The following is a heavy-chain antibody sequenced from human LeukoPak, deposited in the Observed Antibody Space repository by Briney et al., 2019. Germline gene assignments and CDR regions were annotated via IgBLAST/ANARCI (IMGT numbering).Heavy chain of an antibody. J-gene: IGHJ4*02. D-gene: IGHD1-7*01. V-gene: IGHV3-7*01. Sequence: PGGSLRLSCAASGFTFTNYWMTWVRQAPGKGLEWVANIKQDGNDKNYVDSVKGRFTISRDNAKNSLHLQMNSLRVEDTAVYYCARGGNYGSFDYWGQGTLVIVSS. CDR3: ARGGNYGSFDY. CDR2: IKQDGNDK. CDR1: GFTFTNYW.